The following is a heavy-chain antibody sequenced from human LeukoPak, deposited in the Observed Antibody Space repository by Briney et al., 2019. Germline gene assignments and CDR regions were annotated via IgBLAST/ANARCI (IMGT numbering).Heavy chain of an antibody. CDR1: GYTFTGYY. V-gene: IGHV1-2*02. J-gene: IGHJ5*02. CDR3: AREMAYCSSTSCYEGDYNWFDP. CDR2: INPNSGGT. Sequence: GASVKVSCKASGYTFTGYYMHWVRQAPGQGLEWMGWINPNSGGTNYAQKFQGRVTMTRDTSISTAYMELSRLRSDDTAVYYCAREMAYCSSTSCYEGDYNWFDPWGQGTLVTVSS. D-gene: IGHD2-2*01.